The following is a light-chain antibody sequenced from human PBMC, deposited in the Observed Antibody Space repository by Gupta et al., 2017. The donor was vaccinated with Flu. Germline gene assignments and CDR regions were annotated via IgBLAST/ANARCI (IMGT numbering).Light chain of an antibody. Sequence: QSAPTQPRSVSGSPGQSVTISCTGSSNDVGGSNRVSWYQQRPGKAPKLILYDVTERPSGVPDRFSGSKSGNTASLTISGLQADDEADYYCYSHAGRVTWVFGTGTTVTVL. CDR1: SNDVGGSNR. CDR2: DVT. V-gene: IGLV2-11*01. CDR3: YSHAGRVTWV. J-gene: IGLJ1*01.